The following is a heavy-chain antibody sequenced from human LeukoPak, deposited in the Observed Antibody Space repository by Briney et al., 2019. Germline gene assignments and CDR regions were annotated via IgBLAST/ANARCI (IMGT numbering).Heavy chain of an antibody. D-gene: IGHD3-22*01. CDR1: GYTFTGYY. V-gene: IGHV1-2*02. CDR2: INPNSGGT. CDR3: ARDSAYDSSGPFDY. Sequence: ASVKVSCKASGYTFTGYYMHWVRQAPGQGLEWMGWINPNSGGTNYAQKFQGRVTMTRDTSISTAYMELSRLRSDDTAVYYCARDSAYDSSGPFDYWGQGTLVAVSS. J-gene: IGHJ4*02.